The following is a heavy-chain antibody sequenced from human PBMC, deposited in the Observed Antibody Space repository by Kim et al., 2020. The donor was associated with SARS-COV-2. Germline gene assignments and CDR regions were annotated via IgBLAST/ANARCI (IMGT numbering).Heavy chain of an antibody. CDR3: ARDRKAGSGFNWFDP. CDR1: GFTFSSYS. V-gene: IGHV3-21*01. D-gene: IGHD6-19*01. Sequence: GGSLRLSCAASGFTFSSYSMNWVRKAPGKGLEWVSSISSSSSYIYYADSVKGRFTISRDNAKNSLYLQMNSLRAEDTAVYYCARDRKAGSGFNWFDPWGQGTLVTVSS. CDR2: ISSSSSYI. J-gene: IGHJ5*02.